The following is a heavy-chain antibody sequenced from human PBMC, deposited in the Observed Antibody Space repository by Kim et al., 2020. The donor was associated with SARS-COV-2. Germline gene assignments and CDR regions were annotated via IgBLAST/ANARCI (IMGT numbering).Heavy chain of an antibody. V-gene: IGHV4-34*01. Sequence: SETLSLTCAVYGGSFSGYYWSWIRQPPGKGLEWIGEINHSGSTNYNPSLKSRVTISVDTSKNQFSLKLSSVTAADTAVYYCARLRWGAHHTFDYWGQGTLVTVTS. D-gene: IGHD7-27*01. CDR2: INHSGST. J-gene: IGHJ4*02. CDR1: GGSFSGYY. CDR3: ARLRWGAHHTFDY.